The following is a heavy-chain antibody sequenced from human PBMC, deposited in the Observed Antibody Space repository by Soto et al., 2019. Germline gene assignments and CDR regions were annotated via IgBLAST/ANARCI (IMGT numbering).Heavy chain of an antibody. CDR3: ARQADIVSTFFDY. J-gene: IGHJ4*02. CDR1: GGNFKTNV. Sequence: QVQLLQSGAELKKPGSSVMVSCKASGGNFKTNVFNGVRQAPGQGLEWMGGILPIDGTTNYAQKFKGRVTITADESTDTAYMELSSLRSDDTAIYDCARQADIVSTFFDYWGQGTLLTVSS. CDR2: ILPIDGTT. V-gene: IGHV1-69*01. D-gene: IGHD5-12*01.